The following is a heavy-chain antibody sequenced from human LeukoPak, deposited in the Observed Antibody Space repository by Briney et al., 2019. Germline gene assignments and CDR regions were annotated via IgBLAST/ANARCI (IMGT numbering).Heavy chain of an antibody. CDR2: IYSSGSI. CDR3: ARQFEF. CDR1: GGSLGSYY. Sequence: EASETLSLTCTVFGGSLGSYYWVWVRHPPGKGLEWIGLIYSSGSIKYNPSLKSRLTISLDTSNNQISLKLTSVTAADTAIYYCARQFEFWGQGTLVTVSS. V-gene: IGHV4-59*08. J-gene: IGHJ4*02.